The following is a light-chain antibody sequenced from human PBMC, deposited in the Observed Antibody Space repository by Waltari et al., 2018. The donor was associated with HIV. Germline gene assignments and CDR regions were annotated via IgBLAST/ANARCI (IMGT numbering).Light chain of an antibody. J-gene: IGKJ1*01. Sequence: DILMAQSPNSLSVSLGEMAILNCWSSQTLLLTSTHKNYLSWYQQKAGQPPKFLIHWASNRETGVPDRFSGSGSGTNFTLTISGLQTEDAAMYYCQQSYSSPWTFGQGTKV. V-gene: IGKV4-1*01. CDR2: WAS. CDR3: QQSYSSPWT. CDR1: QTLLLTSTHKNY.